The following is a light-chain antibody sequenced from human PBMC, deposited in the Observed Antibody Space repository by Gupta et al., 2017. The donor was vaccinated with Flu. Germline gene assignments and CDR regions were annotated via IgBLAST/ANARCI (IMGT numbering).Light chain of an antibody. CDR1: QSLANN. Sequence: PAPLPVSPMERATLPCRASQSLANNLAWFQQRPGQAPRLLIYGASTRGTTVPARFSGSGSGTDFTLTISSLQSEDFAVYYCQQYHNWPRTFGQGTKVEVK. CDR2: GAS. CDR3: QQYHNWPRT. V-gene: IGKV3-15*01. J-gene: IGKJ1*01.